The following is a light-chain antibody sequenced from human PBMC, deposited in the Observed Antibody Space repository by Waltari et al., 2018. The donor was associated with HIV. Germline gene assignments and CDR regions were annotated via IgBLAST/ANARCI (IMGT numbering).Light chain of an antibody. Sequence: SDEVTQTPSVSVSPGQTARITCSGETLPKKFVYWYQQKPGQAPVVVIYKDNERPSGIHERFSGSSSGTRATLTISGVQAEDEADYYCQSADSSGTSFGGGTKLTVL. CDR3: QSADSSGTS. V-gene: IGLV3-25*03. J-gene: IGLJ2*01. CDR1: TLPKKF. CDR2: KDN.